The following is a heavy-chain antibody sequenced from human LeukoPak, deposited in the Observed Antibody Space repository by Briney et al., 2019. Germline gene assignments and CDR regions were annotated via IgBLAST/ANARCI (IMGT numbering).Heavy chain of an antibody. D-gene: IGHD3-10*01. CDR1: NDSIRNYY. CDR2: IYHTGNT. J-gene: IGHJ4*02. Sequence: SETLSLTCSVSNDSIRNYYWSWIRQPPGKALEWIGYIYHTGNTNYNPSLKSRLTMSIDTSKNQFSLNLNSVTAADTAVYYCARGNYGSGSYYVVDFDYWGQGTLVAVSS. CDR3: ARGNYGSGSYYVVDFDY. V-gene: IGHV4-59*01.